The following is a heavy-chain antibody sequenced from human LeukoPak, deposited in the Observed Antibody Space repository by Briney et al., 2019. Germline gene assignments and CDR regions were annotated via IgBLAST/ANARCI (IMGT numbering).Heavy chain of an antibody. Sequence: PGGSLRLSCAASGFTFSSYAMSGVRRAPGKGLVWVLAISGSGCSTFYADSVKGRFTIPRDNYKNTLYLQMNTPRAEDTAVYYCAKGPHRIPYMSGRGVIIYPAPDYWGQGTLVTVSS. CDR2: ISGSGCST. CDR1: GFTFSSYA. V-gene: IGHV3-23*01. CDR3: AKGPHRIPYMSGRGVIIYPAPDY. D-gene: IGHD3-10*01. J-gene: IGHJ4*02.